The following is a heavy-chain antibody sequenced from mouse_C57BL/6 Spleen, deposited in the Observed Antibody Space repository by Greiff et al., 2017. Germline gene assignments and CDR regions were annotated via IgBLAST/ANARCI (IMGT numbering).Heavy chain of an antibody. V-gene: IGHV1-69*01. J-gene: IGHJ4*01. CDR1: GYTFTSYW. CDR3: ARRGEDYGSSYEAMDY. CDR2: IDPSDSYT. D-gene: IGHD1-1*01. Sequence: QVQLKQPGAELVMPGASVKLSCKASGYTFTSYWMHWVKQRPGQGLEWIGEIDPSDSYTNYNQKFKGKSTLTVDKSSSTAYMQLSSLTSEDSAVYYCARRGEDYGSSYEAMDYWGQGTSVTVSS.